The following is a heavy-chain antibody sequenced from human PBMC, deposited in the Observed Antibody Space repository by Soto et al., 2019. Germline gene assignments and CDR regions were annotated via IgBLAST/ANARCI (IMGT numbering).Heavy chain of an antibody. D-gene: IGHD6-19*01. V-gene: IGHV3-23*01. CDR1: GFTFSSYA. J-gene: IGHJ6*02. CDR3: AKALQWLVHFYGMDV. Sequence: GGSLRLSCAASGFTFSSYAMSWVRQAPGKGLEWVSAISGSGGSTYYADSVKGRFTISRDNSKNTLYLQMNSLRAEDTGVYYCAKALQWLVHFYGMDVWGQGTTVTVSS. CDR2: ISGSGGST.